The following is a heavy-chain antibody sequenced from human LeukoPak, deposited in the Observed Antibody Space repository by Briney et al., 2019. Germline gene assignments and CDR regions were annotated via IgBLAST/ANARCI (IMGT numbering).Heavy chain of an antibody. J-gene: IGHJ5*02. CDR1: GGSISSYY. CDR2: IYYSGST. D-gene: IGHD7-27*01. Sequence: SETLSLTCSVSGGSISSYYWSWIRQPPGKGLEWIGYIYYSGSTNYNPSLKSRVTISVDTSKNQFSLKLSSVTAADTAVYYCARVYIRNWEPNWFDPWGQGTLVTVSS. V-gene: IGHV4-59*01. CDR3: ARVYIRNWEPNWFDP.